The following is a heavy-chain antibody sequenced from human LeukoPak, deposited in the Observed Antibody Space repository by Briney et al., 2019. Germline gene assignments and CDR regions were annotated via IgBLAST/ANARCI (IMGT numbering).Heavy chain of an antibody. Sequence: PSETLSLTCTVSGGSISSYYWSWIRQPPGKGLEWIGYIYYSGSTNYNPSLKSRVTISVDTSKNQFSLKLSSVTAADTAAYYCARAKGVVPAASAGRFDPWGQGTLVTVSS. CDR3: ARAKGVVPAASAGRFDP. CDR2: IYYSGST. CDR1: GGSISSYY. D-gene: IGHD2-2*01. V-gene: IGHV4-59*01. J-gene: IGHJ5*02.